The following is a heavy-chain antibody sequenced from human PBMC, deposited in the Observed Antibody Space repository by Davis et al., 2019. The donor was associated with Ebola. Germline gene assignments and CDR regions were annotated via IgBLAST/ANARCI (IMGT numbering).Heavy chain of an antibody. CDR1: GFTFSSYS. J-gene: IGHJ6*02. CDR3: ARVLRYCSGGSCHFYGMDV. D-gene: IGHD2-15*01. CDR2: ISSSSSYI. Sequence: GESLKISCAASGFTFSSYSMNWVRQAPGKGLEWVSSISSSSSYIYYADSVKGRFTISRDNAKNSLYLQMNSLRAEDTAVYYCARVLRYCSGGSCHFYGMDVWGQGTTVTVSS. V-gene: IGHV3-21*01.